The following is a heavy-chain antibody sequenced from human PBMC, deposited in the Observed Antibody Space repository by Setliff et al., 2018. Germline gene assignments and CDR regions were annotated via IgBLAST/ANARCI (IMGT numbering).Heavy chain of an antibody. CDR1: GDSISSRTYY. J-gene: IGHJ6*03. CDR2: IYTSWST. D-gene: IGHD1-26*01. CDR3: ATRKSSGRLYYMDV. Sequence: KPSETLSLTCTVSGDSISSRTYYWSWIRQPAGKGLEWIGHIYTSWSTIYNPSLKSRLTISGDTSKNQVSLRLSSVTAADTAVYYCATRKSSGRLYYMDVWGKGTTVTVSS. V-gene: IGHV4-61*09.